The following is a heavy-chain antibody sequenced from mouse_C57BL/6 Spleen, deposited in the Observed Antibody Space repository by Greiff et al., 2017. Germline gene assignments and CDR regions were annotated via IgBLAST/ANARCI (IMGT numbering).Heavy chain of an antibody. CDR1: GYTFTSYW. J-gene: IGHJ4*01. CDR2: IDPSDSYT. CDR3: ASGVYAVDY. D-gene: IGHD3-1*01. V-gene: IGHV1-69*01. Sequence: QVQLQQPGAELVMPGASVKLSCKASGYTFTSYWMHWVKQRPGQGLEWIGAIDPSDSYTNYNQKFKGKATLTVDQSSSTAYMQPSSLSSEDSAVYYCASGVYAVDYWGQGTSVTVSS.